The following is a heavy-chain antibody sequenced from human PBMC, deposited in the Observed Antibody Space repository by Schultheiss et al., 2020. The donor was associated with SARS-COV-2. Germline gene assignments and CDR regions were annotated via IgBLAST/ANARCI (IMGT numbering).Heavy chain of an antibody. V-gene: IGHV3-21*01. CDR1: GFSFRSYT. Sequence: GGSLRLSCAASGFSFRSYTMNWVRQAPGKGLEWVSSISSSSTYIHYADSLKGRFTISRDNAKNSLYLQMNSLRDEDTAVYYCARIMITFGGPSFDYWGQGTLVTVSS. J-gene: IGHJ4*02. CDR2: ISSSSTYI. CDR3: ARIMITFGGPSFDY. D-gene: IGHD3-16*01.